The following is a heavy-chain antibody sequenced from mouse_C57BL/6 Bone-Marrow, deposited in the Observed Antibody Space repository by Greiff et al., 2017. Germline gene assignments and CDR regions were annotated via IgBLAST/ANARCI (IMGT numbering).Heavy chain of an antibody. CDR2: INPNNGGT. D-gene: IGHD2-2*01. J-gene: IGHJ2*01. CDR3: ARFYYGYDFDY. V-gene: IGHV1-26*01. Sequence: VQLQQSGPELVKPGASVKISCKASGYTFTDYYMNWVKQSHGKSLEWIGDINPNNGGTSYNQKFKGKATLTVDKSSSTYYMELRSLTSEDSAVYYCARFYYGYDFDYWGQGTTLTVSS. CDR1: GYTFTDYY.